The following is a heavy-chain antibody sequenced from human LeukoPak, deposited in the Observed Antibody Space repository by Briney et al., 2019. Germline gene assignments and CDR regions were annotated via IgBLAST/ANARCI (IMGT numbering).Heavy chain of an antibody. CDR3: TRLSHVAGAAKVSRFDP. J-gene: IGHJ5*02. V-gene: IGHV4-38-2*02. Sequence: SETLSLTCTVSAYSISNGFLWGWIRQPPGKGLEWIGSIYHSGTTYYNPSLKSRVTMSVDTSKNQFSLKLSSVTAADTAVYYCTRLSHVAGAAKVSRFDPWGQGTLVTVSS. CDR2: IYHSGTT. CDR1: AYSISNGFL. D-gene: IGHD1-26*01.